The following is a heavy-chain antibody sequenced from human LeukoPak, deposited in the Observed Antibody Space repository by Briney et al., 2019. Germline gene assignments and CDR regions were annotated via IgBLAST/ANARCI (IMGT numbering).Heavy chain of an antibody. CDR3: ASGAIFGVVISGEYYYMDV. CDR2: IIPIFGTA. V-gene: IGHV1-69*05. CDR1: GGTFSSYA. Sequence: SVKVSCKASGGTFSSYAISWVRQAPGQGLEWMGGIIPIFGTANYAQKFQGRVTITTDESTSTAYMELSSLRSEDTAVYYCASGAIFGVVISGEYYYMDVWGKGTTVTVSS. J-gene: IGHJ6*03. D-gene: IGHD3-3*01.